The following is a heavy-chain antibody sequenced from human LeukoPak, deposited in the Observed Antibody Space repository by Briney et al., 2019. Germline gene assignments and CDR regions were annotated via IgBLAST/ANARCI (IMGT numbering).Heavy chain of an antibody. D-gene: IGHD6-13*01. CDR2: IYYSGST. V-gene: IGHV4-39*07. J-gene: IGHJ5*02. CDR1: GGSISSSSYY. CDR3: AGFSSSSRNNWFDP. Sequence: SETLSLTCTVSGGSISSSSYYWGWIRQPPGKGLEWIGSIYYSGSTNYNPSLKSRVTISVDTSKNQFSLKLSSVTAADTAVYYCAGFSSSSRNNWFDPWGQGTLVTVSS.